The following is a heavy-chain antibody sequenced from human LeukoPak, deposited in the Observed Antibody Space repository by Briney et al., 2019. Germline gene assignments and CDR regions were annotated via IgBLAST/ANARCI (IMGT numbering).Heavy chain of an antibody. J-gene: IGHJ3*02. V-gene: IGHV3-23*01. CDR3: AKDSPFLTI. D-gene: IGHD2/OR15-2a*01. Sequence: PGGSLRLSCTASGFTSSSYGMSWVRQAPGKGLQWVSAISYNDSSTYYADSVKSRFTISKDNSKNTLYLQMNSLRAEDTATYYCAKDSPFLTIWGQGTTVTVSS. CDR2: ISYNDSST. CDR1: GFTSSSYG.